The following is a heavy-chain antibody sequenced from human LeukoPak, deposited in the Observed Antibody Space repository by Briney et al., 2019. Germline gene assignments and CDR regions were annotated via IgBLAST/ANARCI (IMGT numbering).Heavy chain of an antibody. Sequence: KPSETLSLTCTVSGGSISGDYWSWIRQSPGKGLEWIAYIHSSGSTSYNPSLKSRVTISVDMSKNQFSLKLSSVTAADTAVYYCARSLYSSSWFHFDYWGQGTLVTVSS. CDR2: IHSSGST. D-gene: IGHD6-13*01. J-gene: IGHJ4*02. CDR1: GGSISGDY. V-gene: IGHV4-59*01. CDR3: ARSLYSSSWFHFDY.